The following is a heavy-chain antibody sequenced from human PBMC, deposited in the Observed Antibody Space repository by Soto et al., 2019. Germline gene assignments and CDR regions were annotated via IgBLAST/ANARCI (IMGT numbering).Heavy chain of an antibody. Sequence: GASVKVSCKASGFTFTSSAVQWVRQAPGKGLEWVASISGSGGTINYADSVKGRFTTSRDTSKNTLYLQMNSLSAEDTAVYYCAKGFIVVVTAIRPDDNFDVWGQGTMVTVSS. V-gene: IGHV3-23*01. CDR3: AKGFIVVVTAIRPDDNFDV. D-gene: IGHD2-21*02. J-gene: IGHJ3*01. CDR1: GFTFTSSA. CDR2: ISGSGGTI.